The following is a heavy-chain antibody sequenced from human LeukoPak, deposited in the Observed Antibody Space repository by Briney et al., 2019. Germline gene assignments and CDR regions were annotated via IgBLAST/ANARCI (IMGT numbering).Heavy chain of an antibody. CDR3: VKTGSGWYGDY. CDR1: GFSFSAYA. Sequence: GGSLRLSCAASGFSFSAYAMYWVRQAPGKGPEWVALIRYDGINKYYGDSVKGRFAISRDNSKNMLYLQMNSLRAEDTAVYYCVKTGSGWYGDYWGQGARVTVSS. D-gene: IGHD6-13*01. J-gene: IGHJ4*02. CDR2: IRYDGINK. V-gene: IGHV3-30*02.